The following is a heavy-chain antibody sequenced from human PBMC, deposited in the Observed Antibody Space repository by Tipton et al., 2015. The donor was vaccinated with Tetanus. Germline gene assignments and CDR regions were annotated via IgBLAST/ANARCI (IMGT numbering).Heavy chain of an antibody. V-gene: IGHV3-11*01. D-gene: IGHD3-16*01. Sequence: GSLRLSCAASGFTFSAYYMSWIRLAPGKGLEWISYISHTGTTTYYSASVMGRFTVSRDNTKNSLYLEINSLRAEDTAVYYCARSETRMAPRMPWGMDIWGQGTTVTVSS. J-gene: IGHJ6*02. CDR2: ISHTGTTT. CDR1: GFTFSAYY. CDR3: ARSETRMAPRMPWGMDI.